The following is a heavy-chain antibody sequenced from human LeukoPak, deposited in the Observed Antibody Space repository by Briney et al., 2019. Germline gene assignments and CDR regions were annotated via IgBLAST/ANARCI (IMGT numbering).Heavy chain of an antibody. CDR2: IIPIFGTA. V-gene: IGHV1-69*01. CDR3: ARVQTAQLRYFDWPQGD. J-gene: IGHJ4*02. CDR1: GGTFSSYA. D-gene: IGHD3-9*01. Sequence: ASVKVSCKASGGTFSSYAISWVRQAPGQGLEWMGGIIPIFGTANYAQKFQGRVTITADESTSTAYMELSSLRSEDTAVYYCARVQTAQLRYFDWPQGDWGQGTLVTVSS.